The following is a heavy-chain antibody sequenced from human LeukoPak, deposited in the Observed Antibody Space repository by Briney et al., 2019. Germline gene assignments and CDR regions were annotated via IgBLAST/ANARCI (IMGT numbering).Heavy chain of an antibody. Sequence: GGSLRLSCAASGFTFSNHWMIWVRQAPGKGLEWVAFIWYDGSNKYYADSVKGRFTISRDNSKNTLYLQMNSLRAEDTAVYYCVRERAGIYDYWGQGTLVTVSS. CDR1: GFTFSNHW. J-gene: IGHJ4*02. V-gene: IGHV3-33*08. D-gene: IGHD6-19*01. CDR2: IWYDGSNK. CDR3: VRERAGIYDY.